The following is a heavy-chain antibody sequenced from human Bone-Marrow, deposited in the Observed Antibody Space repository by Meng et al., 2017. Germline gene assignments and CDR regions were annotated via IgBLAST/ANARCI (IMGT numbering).Heavy chain of an antibody. CDR2: LYRDDTT. Sequence: GSGGGLVRPGVSLRLSCAASGFTVSSNYMSWVRQAPGKGLEWVSVLYRDDTTYYADSVKGRFTISRHNSKNTVYLQMNSLRAEDTAVYYCATATYVSGWTAERDYWGQGTLVTVSS. D-gene: IGHD6-19*01. CDR3: ATATYVSGWTAERDY. V-gene: IGHV3-53*04. J-gene: IGHJ4*02. CDR1: GFTVSSNY.